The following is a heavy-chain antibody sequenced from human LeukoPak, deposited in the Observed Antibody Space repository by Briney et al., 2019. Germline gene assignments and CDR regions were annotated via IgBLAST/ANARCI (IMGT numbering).Heavy chain of an antibody. Sequence: GGSLRLSCVASGFTVSSNYMSWVRQAPGKGLEWVSVIFSGGSTYYADSVKGRFTISRHNSKNTLYLQMNSLRAEDTAVYYCARHSLLWFGESHFDYWGQGTLVTVSS. J-gene: IGHJ4*02. CDR2: IFSGGST. D-gene: IGHD3-10*01. V-gene: IGHV3-53*04. CDR3: ARHSLLWFGESHFDY. CDR1: GFTVSSNY.